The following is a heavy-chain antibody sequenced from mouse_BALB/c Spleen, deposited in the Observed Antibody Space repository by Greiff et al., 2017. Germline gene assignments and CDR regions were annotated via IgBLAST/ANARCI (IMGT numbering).Heavy chain of an antibody. J-gene: IGHJ2*01. Sequence: EVQGVESGGGLVQPGGSLKLSCAASGFTFSSYGMSWVRQTPDKRLELVATINSNGGSTYYPDSVKGRFTISRDNAKNTLYLQMSSLKSEDTAMYYCARASRPYYFDYWGQGTTLTVSS. V-gene: IGHV5-6-3*01. CDR3: ARASRPYYFDY. CDR1: GFTFSSYG. CDR2: INSNGGST.